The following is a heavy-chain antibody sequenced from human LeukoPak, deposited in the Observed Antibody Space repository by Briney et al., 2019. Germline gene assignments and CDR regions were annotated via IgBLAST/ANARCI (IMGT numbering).Heavy chain of an antibody. CDR1: RFTFDNYW. V-gene: IGHV3-7*01. D-gene: IGHD2-15*01. CDR3: ARRNVGTGWSFHS. CDR2: IKDDGSQK. J-gene: IGHJ4*02. Sequence: GGSLRLSCEASRFTFDNYWMSWVRQAPGKGLEWVANIKDDGSQKNYIDSVKGRFTISRDNAKASLFLQMNSLISEDTAVYYCARRNVGTGWSFHSWGQGTLVTVSS.